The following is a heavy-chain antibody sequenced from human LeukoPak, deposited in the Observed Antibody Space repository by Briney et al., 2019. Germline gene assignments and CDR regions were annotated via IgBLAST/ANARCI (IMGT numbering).Heavy chain of an antibody. Sequence: SETLSLTCTVSVGSIRSYHWSWIRQPPGKGLQWIGFIYSSGSTNYNPSLKSRVTISLDTSKNQFSLRVSSVTSADTAVYYCARGNSGYDYAFDIWGQGTMVTVSS. D-gene: IGHD5-12*01. CDR3: ARGNSGYDYAFDI. J-gene: IGHJ3*02. CDR1: VGSIRSYH. CDR2: IYSSGST. V-gene: IGHV4-59*01.